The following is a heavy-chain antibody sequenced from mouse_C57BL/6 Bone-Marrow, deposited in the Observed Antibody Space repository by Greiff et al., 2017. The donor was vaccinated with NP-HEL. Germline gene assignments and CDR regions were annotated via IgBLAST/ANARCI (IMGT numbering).Heavy chain of an antibody. Sequence: EVHLVESGAELVRPGASVKLSCTASGFNIKDDYMHWVKQRPEQGLEWIGWIDPENGDTEYASKFQGKATITADTSSNTAYLQLSSLTSEDTAVYYCTTITTVLHWYFDVWGTGTTVTVSS. J-gene: IGHJ1*03. CDR3: TTITTVLHWYFDV. V-gene: IGHV14-4*01. D-gene: IGHD1-1*01. CDR1: GFNIKDDY. CDR2: IDPENGDT.